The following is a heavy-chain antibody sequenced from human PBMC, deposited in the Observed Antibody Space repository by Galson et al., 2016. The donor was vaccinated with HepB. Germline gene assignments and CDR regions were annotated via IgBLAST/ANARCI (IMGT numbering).Heavy chain of an antibody. D-gene: IGHD1-26*01. CDR2: IWYDGGAK. J-gene: IGHJ4*02. Sequence: SLRLSCAASGFTFSSYGMHWVRQAPGKGLEWVAVIWYDGGAKYYADSVKGRFIISRDSNKNTMYLQMNGLRADDSAVYSCARDVGGEAFFDFWGQGTLVTVSS. CDR3: ARDVGGEAFFDF. V-gene: IGHV3-33*01. CDR1: GFTFSSYG.